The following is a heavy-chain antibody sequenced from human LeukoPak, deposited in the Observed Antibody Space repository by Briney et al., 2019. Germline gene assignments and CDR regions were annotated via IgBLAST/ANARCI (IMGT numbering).Heavy chain of an antibody. CDR1: VGSISGSTYY. CDR2: IYSGGSA. J-gene: IGHJ4*01. CDR3: ATPSSGWHSFDY. V-gene: IGHV4-39*01. Sequence: ETLSLTCTVSVGSISGSTYYWGWVRQPPGKGLEWIGSIYSGGSAYYRPSLKSRVTISVDTSRNQFSLKLSSVTAADTAVYYCATPSSGWHSFDYWGHGALVTVS. D-gene: IGHD6-19*01.